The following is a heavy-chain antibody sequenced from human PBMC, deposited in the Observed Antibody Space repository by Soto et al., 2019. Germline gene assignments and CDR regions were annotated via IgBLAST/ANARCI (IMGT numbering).Heavy chain of an antibody. D-gene: IGHD2-15*01. Sequence: ASVKVSCQGSGYTITLYAMHWVRQAPGQRLEWMGWINAGNGNTKYSQKFQGRVTITRDTSASTAYMELSSLRSEDTAVYYCARDHFGLLRQSWFDTCGQGTLVTVSS. V-gene: IGHV1-3*01. CDR2: INAGNGNT. CDR1: GYTITLYA. CDR3: ARDHFGLLRQSWFDT. J-gene: IGHJ5*02.